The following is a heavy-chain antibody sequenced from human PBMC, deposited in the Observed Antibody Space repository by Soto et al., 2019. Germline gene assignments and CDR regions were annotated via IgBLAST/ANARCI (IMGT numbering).Heavy chain of an antibody. CDR2: IYYSGST. J-gene: IGHJ6*02. Sequence: QVQLQESGPGLVKPSQTLSLTCTVSGGSISSGGYYWSWIRQHPGKGLEWIGYIYYSGSTYYNPSLKSRVTISVDTSTNQFSLKLSSVTAADTAVYYCAREVVVAAIDYYYGMDVWGQGTTVTVSS. D-gene: IGHD2-15*01. CDR1: GGSISSGGYY. V-gene: IGHV4-31*03. CDR3: AREVVVAAIDYYYGMDV.